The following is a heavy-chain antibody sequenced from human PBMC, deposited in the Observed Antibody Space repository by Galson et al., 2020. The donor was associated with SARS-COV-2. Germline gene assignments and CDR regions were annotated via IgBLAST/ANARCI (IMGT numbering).Heavy chain of an antibody. V-gene: IGHV5-51*01. J-gene: IGHJ6*02. CDR1: GYSFANYC. CDR3: ARQVEATNWQKNMDV. Sequence: GESLKISCQGSGYSFANYCIGWVRPMPGQGLELIGIADGGDSGVIYSPLFHDQVTISAAKSINTAYLQWTSLKASDTATYYCARQVEATNWQKNMDVWGHGTAVTVS. CDR2: ADGGDSGV.